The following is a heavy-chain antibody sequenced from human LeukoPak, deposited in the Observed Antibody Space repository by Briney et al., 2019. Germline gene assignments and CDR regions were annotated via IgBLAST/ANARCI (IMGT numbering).Heavy chain of an antibody. CDR3: AKQSAGSAAWYSLHYDF. CDR1: GFTFSSYA. Sequence: GGSLRPSCVASGFTFSSYAMNWVRQAPGKGLEWVSSVYGGGGGTYYADSVKGRFTISRDNSKDTLYLQMNGLRAEDTAVYFCAKQSAGSAAWYSLHYDFWGQGTLVTVSS. J-gene: IGHJ4*02. D-gene: IGHD6-13*01. V-gene: IGHV3-23*01. CDR2: VYGGGGGT.